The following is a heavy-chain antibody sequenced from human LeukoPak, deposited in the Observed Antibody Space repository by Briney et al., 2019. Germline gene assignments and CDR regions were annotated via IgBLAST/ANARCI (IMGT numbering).Heavy chain of an antibody. V-gene: IGHV3-23*01. CDR3: AKDERAMVYNFDY. D-gene: IGHD5-18*01. J-gene: IGHJ4*02. CDR2: ISGSGGST. Sequence: GGSLRLSCAASGFTFSSYAMSWVRQAPGKGLEWVSAISGSGGSTYYADSVKGRFTISRDDSKNTLYLQTNSLRAEDTAVYYCAKDERAMVYNFDYWGQGTLVTVSS. CDR1: GFTFSSYA.